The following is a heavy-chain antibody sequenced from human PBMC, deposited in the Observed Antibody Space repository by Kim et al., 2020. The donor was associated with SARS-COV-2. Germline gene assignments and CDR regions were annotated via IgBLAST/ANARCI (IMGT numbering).Heavy chain of an antibody. D-gene: IGHD3-22*01. CDR2: IYYSGST. V-gene: IGHV4-39*01. CDR1: GGSISSSSYY. CDR3: ARLTVYYDSSGYYAFDI. Sequence: SETLSLTCTVSGGSISSSSYYWGWIRQPPGKGLEWIGSIYYSGSTYYNPSLKSRVTISVDTSKNQFSLKLSSVTAADTAVYYCARLTVYYDSSGYYAFDIWGQGTMVTVSS. J-gene: IGHJ3*02.